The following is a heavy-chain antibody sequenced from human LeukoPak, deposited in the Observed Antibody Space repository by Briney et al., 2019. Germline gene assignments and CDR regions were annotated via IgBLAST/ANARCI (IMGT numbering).Heavy chain of an antibody. CDR3: VRDGQFDY. Sequence: GGSLRLSCAASGFIFKNYEMNWVRQAPGKGLEWVSYILSTTTIYYADSVKGRFTMSRDNAENSVYLQMNSLRAEDTGVYYCVRDGQFDYWGQGALVTVSS. CDR1: GFIFKNYE. J-gene: IGHJ4*02. CDR2: ILSTTTI. V-gene: IGHV3-48*03.